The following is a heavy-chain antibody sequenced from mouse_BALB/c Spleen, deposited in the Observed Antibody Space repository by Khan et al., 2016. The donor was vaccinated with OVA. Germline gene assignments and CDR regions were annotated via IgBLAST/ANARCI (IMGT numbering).Heavy chain of an antibody. CDR3: VSHGSTAACAC. V-gene: IGHV5-6*01. CDR1: GFTFSSYG. D-gene: IGHD1-2*01. J-gene: IGHJ3*01. CDR2: ISSGGSYT. Sequence: EVELVESGGDLVKPGGSLKLSCAASGFTFSSYGMSWVRQTPDKRLEWVATISSGGSYTYYPDSVKGRVTISRDNATNTVYLQMSSLKSEDTAMXYWVSHGSTAACACWGQGTLVTVSA.